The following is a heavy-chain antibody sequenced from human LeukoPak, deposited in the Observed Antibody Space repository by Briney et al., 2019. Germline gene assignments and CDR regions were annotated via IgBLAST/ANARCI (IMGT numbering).Heavy chain of an antibody. CDR2: TNSGGNT. J-gene: IGHJ3*02. CDR3: ARGSRFADI. Sequence: GGSLRLSCAASGLTVSSNYMSWVRQAPGKGLEWVSVTNSGGNTYYADSVKGRFTISRDNSKNTLYLEMNSLRAEDTAVYYCARGSRFADIWGQGTMVTVSP. V-gene: IGHV3-66*01. CDR1: GLTVSSNY.